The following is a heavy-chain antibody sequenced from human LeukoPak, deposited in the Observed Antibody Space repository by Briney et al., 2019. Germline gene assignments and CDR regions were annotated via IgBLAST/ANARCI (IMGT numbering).Heavy chain of an antibody. CDR2: IYYSGST. CDR3: ARVFPYSGYDYCLDY. J-gene: IGHJ4*02. D-gene: IGHD5-12*01. V-gene: IGHV4-59*01. Sequence: SETLSLTCTVSGGSISSYYWSWIRQPPGNGLEWIGYIYYSGSTNYKPSLKSRVTISVDTSKNQFSLKLSSVTAADTAVYYCARVFPYSGYDYCLDYWGQGTLVTVSS. CDR1: GGSISSYY.